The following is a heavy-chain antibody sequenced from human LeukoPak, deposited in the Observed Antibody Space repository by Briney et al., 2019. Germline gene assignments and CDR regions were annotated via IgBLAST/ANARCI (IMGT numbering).Heavy chain of an antibody. CDR2: IFSSSTYI. J-gene: IGHJ4*02. V-gene: IGHV3-21*03. Sequence: SGGSLRLSCAASGFAFNTYSMNWVRQAPGKGLEWVSFIFSSSTYIYYTDSVKGRFTISRDNARNSLYLQMDNLRAEDTGVYYCARDFYDGFALDYWGQGTLVTVSS. D-gene: IGHD2/OR15-2a*01. CDR3: ARDFYDGFALDY. CDR1: GFAFNTYS.